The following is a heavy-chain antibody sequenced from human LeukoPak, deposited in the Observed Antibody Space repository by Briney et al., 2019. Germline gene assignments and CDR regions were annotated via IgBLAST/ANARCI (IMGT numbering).Heavy chain of an antibody. D-gene: IGHD4-23*01. CDR3: ARYGGTNWFDR. CDR2: IYYTGST. CDR1: GASISSTTYY. V-gene: IGHV4-39*07. Sequence: SETLSLTCTVSGASISSTTYYWGWIRQPPRKGLEWIASIYYTGSTNSNPSLKSRVTISVDTSKNQFSLKLSSIIAADTAVYYCARYGGTNWFDRWGQGTLVTVSS. J-gene: IGHJ5*02.